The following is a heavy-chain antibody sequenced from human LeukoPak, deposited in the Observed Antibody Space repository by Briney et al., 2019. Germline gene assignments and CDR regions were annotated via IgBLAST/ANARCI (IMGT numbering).Heavy chain of an antibody. CDR3: AKEVTSGDYGPFDY. CDR1: GFTFSSDA. D-gene: IGHD4-17*01. V-gene: IGHV3-23*01. Sequence: GGSLRLSCAASGFTFSSDAMSWGRQAPGKGLEWVSAISGSGGSTYYADSVKGRFTISRDNSKNTLYLHMNSLRAEHTAVYYCAKEVTSGDYGPFDYWGQGTLVTVSS. CDR2: ISGSGGST. J-gene: IGHJ4*02.